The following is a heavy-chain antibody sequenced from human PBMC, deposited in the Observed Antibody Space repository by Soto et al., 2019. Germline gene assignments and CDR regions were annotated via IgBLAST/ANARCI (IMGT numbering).Heavy chain of an antibody. D-gene: IGHD3-22*01. CDR1: GYSFTSNW. CDR2: IYPGDSDT. J-gene: IGHJ4*02. CDR3: ARHLYESSGYRYFDL. Sequence: GESLKISCQGSGYSFTSNWIGWVRQMPGKGLEWMGIIYPGDSDTKYSPSFQGQVTISVDKSISTAYLQWSSLKASDTAMYYCARHLYESSGYRYFDLWGQGTLVTVSS. V-gene: IGHV5-51*01.